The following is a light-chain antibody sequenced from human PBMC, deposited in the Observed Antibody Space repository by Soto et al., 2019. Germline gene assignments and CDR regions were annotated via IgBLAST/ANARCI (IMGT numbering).Light chain of an antibody. V-gene: IGLV1-40*01. CDR3: QSYDNSLSGRV. CDR1: SSNIGAGSK. J-gene: IGLJ2*01. Sequence: QLVLTQPPSVSGAPGQRVTISCTGSSSNIGAGSKVHWYQQVPGTAPKLLIYDNNHRPSGVPDRFSGSTSGTSASLAITGLQAEDEADYYCQSYDNSLSGRVFGGGTKLTVL. CDR2: DNN.